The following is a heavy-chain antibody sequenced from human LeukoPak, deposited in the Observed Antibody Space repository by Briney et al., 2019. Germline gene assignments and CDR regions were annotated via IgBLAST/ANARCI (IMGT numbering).Heavy chain of an antibody. D-gene: IGHD3-22*01. V-gene: IGHV4-4*07. Sequence: PSETLSLTCTVSGGSISSYYWSWIRQPAGKGLEWIWRIYTSGSTNYNPSLKSRVTMSVDTSKNQFSLKLSSVTAADTAVYYCARDTKAHYYDSSGYRTWYFDYWGQGTLVTVSS. CDR2: IYTSGST. J-gene: IGHJ4*02. CDR1: GGSISSYY. CDR3: ARDTKAHYYDSSGYRTWYFDY.